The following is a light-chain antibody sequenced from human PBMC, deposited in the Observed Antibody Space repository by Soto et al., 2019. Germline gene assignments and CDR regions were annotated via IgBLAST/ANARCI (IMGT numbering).Light chain of an antibody. CDR2: GAS. CDR1: QSVSSN. CDR3: QQYNNWPPLT. Sequence: TLSLSPGERTTLSCRASQSVSSNLAWYQQKPGQAPRLLIYGASTRATGIPARFSGSGPGTEFTLTISSLQSEDFAVYYCQQYNNWPPLTFGGGSNVDI. J-gene: IGKJ4*01. V-gene: IGKV3-15*01.